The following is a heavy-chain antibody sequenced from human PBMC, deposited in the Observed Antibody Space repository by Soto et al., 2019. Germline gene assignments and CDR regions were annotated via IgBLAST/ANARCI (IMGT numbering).Heavy chain of an antibody. CDR2: IKSKTDGGTT. CDR3: TTEYSSGWYDS. D-gene: IGHD6-19*01. CDR1: GFTFSNAW. V-gene: IGHV3-15*01. Sequence: EVQLVESGGGLVKPGGSLRLSCAASGFTFSNAWMSWVRQAPGKGLECVGRIKSKTDGGTTDYAAPVKGRFTISRDDSKNTLDLQMNSLKTEDTAVYYCTTEYSSGWYDSWGQGTLVTVSS. J-gene: IGHJ4*02.